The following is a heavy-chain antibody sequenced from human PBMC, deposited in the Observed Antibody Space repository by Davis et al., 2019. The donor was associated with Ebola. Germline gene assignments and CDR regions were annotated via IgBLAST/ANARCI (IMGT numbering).Heavy chain of an antibody. J-gene: IGHJ4*02. CDR2: SSGYSGNT. CDR3: ARGPAWDVVVTVPFDH. CDR1: GYIFSTYG. Sequence: ASVKVSCKASGYIFSTYGMIWVRQAPGQGLEWMGWSSGYSGNTNYEQKFQDRVTMTIDTSTTTAYMELRSLRSDDTALYYCARGPAWDVVVTVPFDHWGQGTLVTVSS. V-gene: IGHV1-18*04. D-gene: IGHD2-21*02.